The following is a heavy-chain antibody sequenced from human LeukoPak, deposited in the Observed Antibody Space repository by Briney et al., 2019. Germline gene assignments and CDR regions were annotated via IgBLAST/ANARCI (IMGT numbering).Heavy chain of an antibody. CDR2: IYGGGST. CDR1: GFTVSSNY. CDR3: ARDRKPQRAFDI. V-gene: IGHV3-66*01. J-gene: IGHJ3*02. Sequence: PGGSLRLSCAASGFTVSSNYMSWVRQAPGKGLEWVSVIYGGGSTYYADSVKGRFTISRDNSKNTLYLQMNSLRAEDTAVYYCARDRKPQRAFDIWGQGTMVTVSS.